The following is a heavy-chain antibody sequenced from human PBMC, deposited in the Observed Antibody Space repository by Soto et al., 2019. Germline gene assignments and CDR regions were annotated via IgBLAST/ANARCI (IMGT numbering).Heavy chain of an antibody. Sequence: LRLSCAASGFTFSSYGMHWVRQAPGKGLEWVAIIWHDGSNKYYADSVKGRFTISRDNSKNKMYMQMNSLRAEDTAVYYCVREFDYRFDYWGQGILVTVSS. D-gene: IGHD3-9*01. CDR3: VREFDYRFDY. V-gene: IGHV3-33*01. J-gene: IGHJ4*02. CDR1: GFTFSSYG. CDR2: IWHDGSNK.